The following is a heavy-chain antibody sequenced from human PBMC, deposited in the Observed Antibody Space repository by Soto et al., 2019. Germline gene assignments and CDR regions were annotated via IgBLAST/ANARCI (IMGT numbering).Heavy chain of an antibody. CDR3: ARAYSSSWNHYYYYGMDV. D-gene: IGHD6-13*01. CDR2: IFSNDEK. V-gene: IGHV2-26*01. Sequence: SGPTLVNPTETLTLTCTVSGFSLSNARMGVSWIRQPPGKALEWLAHIFSNDEKSYSTSLKSRLTISKDTSKSQVVLTMTNMDPVDTATYYCARAYSSSWNHYYYYGMDVWGQGTTVTVSS. J-gene: IGHJ6*02. CDR1: GFSLSNARMG.